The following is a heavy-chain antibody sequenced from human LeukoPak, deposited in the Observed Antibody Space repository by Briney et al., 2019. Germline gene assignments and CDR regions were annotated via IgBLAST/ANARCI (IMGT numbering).Heavy chain of an antibody. J-gene: IGHJ4*02. CDR1: GYTFTSYY. CDR2: INPSGGST. CDR3: ARDPGRGGLDY. D-gene: IGHD3-10*01. Sequence: ASVKVSSKASGYTFTSYYMHWVRQAPGQGLEWMGIINPSGGSTTYAPKFQGRVTMTRDASTSTVYMELSSLRSEDTAVYYCARDPGRGGLDYWGQGTLVTVSS. V-gene: IGHV1-46*01.